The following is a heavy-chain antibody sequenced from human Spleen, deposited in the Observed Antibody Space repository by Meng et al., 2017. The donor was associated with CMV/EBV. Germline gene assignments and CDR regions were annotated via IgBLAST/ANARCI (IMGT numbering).Heavy chain of an antibody. CDR1: GGSITSSSYY. V-gene: IGHV4-39*07. J-gene: IGHJ4*02. D-gene: IGHD6-13*01. Sequence: SETLSLTCSVSGGSITSSSYYWAWIRQPPGKGLEWIGSLYYIDTTFYSPSLKSRVTISADTSKNQFSLKLTAVTAADTAVYYCAREDEQQLPFDYWGQGTLVTVSS. CDR3: AREDEQQLPFDY. CDR2: LYYIDTT.